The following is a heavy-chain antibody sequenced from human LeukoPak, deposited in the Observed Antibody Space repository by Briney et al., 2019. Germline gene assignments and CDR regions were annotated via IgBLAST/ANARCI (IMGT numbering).Heavy chain of an antibody. J-gene: IGHJ4*02. CDR2: ISYDGSNK. CDR3: PRDQGMARIQVYY. CDR1: GFTFSSYA. Sequence: PGGSLRLSCAASGFTFSSYAMHWVRQAPGKGLEWVAVISYDGSNKYYADSVKGRFTISRDNSKNTLYLQMNSLRAEDTAVYYCPRDQGMARIQVYYWGQGTLVTVSS. V-gene: IGHV3-30*14. D-gene: IGHD5-24*01.